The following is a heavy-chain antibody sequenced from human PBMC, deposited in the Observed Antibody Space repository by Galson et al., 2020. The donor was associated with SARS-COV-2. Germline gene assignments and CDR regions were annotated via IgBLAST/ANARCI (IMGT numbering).Heavy chain of an antibody. V-gene: IGHV4-61*02. D-gene: IGHD6-19*01. CDR2: IHSSGST. CDR1: GGSISGTSYS. CDR3: ASGPVAGSGE. J-gene: IGHJ4*02. Sequence: SETLYLTCAVSGGSISGTSYSWSWIRQPAGQGLEWIGRIHSSGSTNYNPSLKSRVTISIDTSKNQFSLRLSSVTAADTAIYYCASGPVAGSGEWGQGTLVTVSS.